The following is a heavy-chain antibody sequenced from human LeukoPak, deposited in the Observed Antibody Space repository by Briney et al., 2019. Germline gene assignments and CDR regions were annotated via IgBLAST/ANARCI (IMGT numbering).Heavy chain of an antibody. CDR2: INHSGST. J-gene: IGHJ4*02. V-gene: IGHV4-34*01. CDR3: ARGSAWYGYGFY. D-gene: IGHD5-18*01. CDR1: GGSFSGYY. Sequence: SETLSLTCAVYGGSFSGYYWSWIRQPPGKGLEWIGEINHSGSTNYNPSLKSRVTISVDTSKNQFSLKLSSVTAADTAVYYCARGSAWYGYGFYWGQGTLVTVSS.